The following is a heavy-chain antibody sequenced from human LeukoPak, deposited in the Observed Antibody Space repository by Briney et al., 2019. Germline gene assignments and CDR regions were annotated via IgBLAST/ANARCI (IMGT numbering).Heavy chain of an antibody. V-gene: IGHV4-34*01. CDR3: ARLRGDGYNPYYFDY. CDR2: IYYSGST. CDR1: GGSFSGYY. D-gene: IGHD5-24*01. J-gene: IGHJ4*02. Sequence: SETLSLTCAVYGGSFSGYYWSWIRQPPGKGLEWIGSIYYSGSTYYNPSLKSRVTISVDTSKNQFSLKLSSVTAADTAVYYCARLRGDGYNPYYFDYWGQGTLVTVSS.